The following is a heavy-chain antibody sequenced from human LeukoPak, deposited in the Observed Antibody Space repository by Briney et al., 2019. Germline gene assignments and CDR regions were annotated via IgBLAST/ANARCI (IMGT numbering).Heavy chain of an antibody. Sequence: SVKVSCTASGGTFSSYAISWVRQAPGQGLGWMGGIIPIFGTANYAQKFQGRVTITADESTSTAYMELSSLRSEDTAVYYCARAGTGTLRGYFDLWGRGTLVTVSS. CDR1: GGTFSSYA. J-gene: IGHJ2*01. D-gene: IGHD1-14*01. CDR2: IIPIFGTA. CDR3: ARAGTGTLRGYFDL. V-gene: IGHV1-69*13.